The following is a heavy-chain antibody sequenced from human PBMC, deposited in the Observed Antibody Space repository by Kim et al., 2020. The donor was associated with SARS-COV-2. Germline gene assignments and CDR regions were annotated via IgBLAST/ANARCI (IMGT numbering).Heavy chain of an antibody. Sequence: SETLSLTCTVSGGSISSYYWSWIRQPPGKGLEWIGYIYYSGNTNYNPSLKSRVTISVDTSKNQFSLKLSSVTAADTAVYYCARRLRGYLDYWGQGTLVTVSS. J-gene: IGHJ4*02. D-gene: IGHD5-12*01. CDR1: GGSISSYY. CDR2: IYYSGNT. V-gene: IGHV4-59*01. CDR3: ARRLRGYLDY.